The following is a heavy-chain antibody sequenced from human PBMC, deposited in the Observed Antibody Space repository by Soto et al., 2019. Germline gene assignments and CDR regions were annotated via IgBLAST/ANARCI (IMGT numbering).Heavy chain of an antibody. CDR1: GFTVSSNY. CDR3: ARDAGYSSGWYLGY. J-gene: IGHJ4*02. D-gene: IGHD6-19*01. CDR2: IYSGGST. V-gene: IGHV3-66*01. Sequence: EVQLVESGGGLVQPGGSLRLSCAASGFTVSSNYMSWVRQAPGKGLEWVSVIYSGGSTYYADSVKGRFTISRDNSKNTLYLQMSSLRAEDTAVYYCARDAGYSSGWYLGYWGQGTLVTVSS.